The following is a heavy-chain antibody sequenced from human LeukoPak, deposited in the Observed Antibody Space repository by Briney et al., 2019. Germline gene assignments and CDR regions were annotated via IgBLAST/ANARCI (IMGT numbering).Heavy chain of an antibody. J-gene: IGHJ4*02. CDR2: IKEDGSEK. CDR1: GFTFSSYW. CDR3: ARDSVSSGWSSDTYYFDY. Sequence: QPGGSLRLSCAASGFTFSSYWMSWVRQAPGKGLEWVANIKEDGSEKYYVDSVKGRFTISRDNAKNSLYLQMNSLRAEDTAVYYCARDSVSSGWSSDTYYFDYWGQGTLVTDSS. V-gene: IGHV3-7*03. D-gene: IGHD6-19*01.